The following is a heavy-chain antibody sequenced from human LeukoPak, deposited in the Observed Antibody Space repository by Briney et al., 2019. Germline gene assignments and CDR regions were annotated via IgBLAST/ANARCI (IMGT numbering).Heavy chain of an antibody. CDR2: ISLSGLT. Sequence: NASETLSLTCGVSGGSISSTNWYSWVRQPPGQGLEWIGEISLSGLTNYNSSLKSRVTMSLDKSKNLLPLTLTSVTAADTAVYYCSRESGAFSPFGYWGQGTLVTVTS. D-gene: IGHD1-26*01. CDR1: GGSISSTNW. J-gene: IGHJ4*02. CDR3: SRESGAFSPFGY. V-gene: IGHV4-4*02.